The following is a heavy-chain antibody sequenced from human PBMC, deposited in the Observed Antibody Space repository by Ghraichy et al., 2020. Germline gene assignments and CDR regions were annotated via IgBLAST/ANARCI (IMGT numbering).Heavy chain of an antibody. CDR1: GGSISGYY. V-gene: IGHV4-59*08. J-gene: IGHJ4*02. Sequence: GSLSLTCTVSGGSISGYYWSWFRQPPGKGLEWIGYIYYSGSTNYNPSLKSRVTISVDTSKNQFSLKLSSATAADTALYYCARHFDDYGGKGNFDYWGQGTLVTVSS. CDR3: ARHFDDYGGKGNFDY. CDR2: IYYSGST. D-gene: IGHD4-23*01.